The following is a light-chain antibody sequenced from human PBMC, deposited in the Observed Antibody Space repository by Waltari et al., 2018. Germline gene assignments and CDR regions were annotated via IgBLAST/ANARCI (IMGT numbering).Light chain of an antibody. J-gene: IGKJ3*01. CDR3: QQYHNLPFT. CDR1: QDISNY. Sequence: DIQMTQSPSSLSASVGDRLTITCQASQDISNYLNWYQKKPGKAPNLLIYAASNVERGVPSRFRGSGSGTDLTYTISSLQPEDIATYYCQQYHNLPFTFGPGTKVEIK. CDR2: AAS. V-gene: IGKV1-33*01.